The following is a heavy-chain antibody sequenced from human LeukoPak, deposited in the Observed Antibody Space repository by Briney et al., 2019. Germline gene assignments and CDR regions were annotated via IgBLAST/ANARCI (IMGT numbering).Heavy chain of an antibody. J-gene: IGHJ5*02. CDR3: AHRRGKLPYNWFDP. CDR1: GFSLSTSGVG. V-gene: IGHV2-5*02. D-gene: IGHD4-23*01. Sequence: SGPTLVKPTQTLTLTCTFSGFSLSTSGVGVGWIRQPPGKALEWLALIYWDDDKRYSPSLKSRLTITKDTSKNQVVLTVTNMDPVDTATYYCAHRRGKLPYNWFDPWGQGTLVTVSS. CDR2: IYWDDDK.